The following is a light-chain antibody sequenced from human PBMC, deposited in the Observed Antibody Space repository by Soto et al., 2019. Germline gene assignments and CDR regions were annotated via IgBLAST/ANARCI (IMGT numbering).Light chain of an antibody. CDR3: ISYKTDDTFV. V-gene: IGLV2-14*01. CDR1: RSDIGASNS. J-gene: IGLJ1*01. Sequence: QSALTQPASVSGSPGQSITISCAGTRSDIGASNSVSWYQHLPGRSPTLIIYEATHRPSGVSERFSGSKAGDTASLTISGLQADDESEYFCISYKTDDTFVFGGGTKVTVL. CDR2: EAT.